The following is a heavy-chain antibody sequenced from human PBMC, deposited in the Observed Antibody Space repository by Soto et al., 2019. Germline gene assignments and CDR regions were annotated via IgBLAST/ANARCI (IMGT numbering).Heavy chain of an antibody. CDR1: GGSVSSGTYS. J-gene: IGHJ4*02. V-gene: IGHV4-30-2*01. D-gene: IGHD2-15*01. CDR3: ARASEYGSGGTCFPFDY. CDR2: IYHSGSF. Sequence: SETLSLTCAVSGGSVSSGTYSWNWIRQPPGKALEWIGYIYHSGSFYYNPSLRSRVAISIDRSKNQFSLDLRSVTATDTAVYYCARASEYGSGGTCFPFDYWGRGTPVTVSS.